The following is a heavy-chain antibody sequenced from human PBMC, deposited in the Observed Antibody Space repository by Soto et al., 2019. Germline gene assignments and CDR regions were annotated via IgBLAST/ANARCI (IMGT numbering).Heavy chain of an antibody. V-gene: IGHV1-18*01. D-gene: IGHD2-15*01. CDR3: AREAPPYAMYCSGGSCRNFDY. CDR1: GYTFTSYG. J-gene: IGHJ4*02. Sequence: QVQLVQSGAEVKKPGASVKVSCKASGYTFTSYGISWVRQAPGQGLEWMGWISAYNGNTNYAQELQGRVTMTTDTSTRTAYMELRSLRSDDTAVYYCAREAPPYAMYCSGGSCRNFDYWGQGTLVTVSS. CDR2: ISAYNGNT.